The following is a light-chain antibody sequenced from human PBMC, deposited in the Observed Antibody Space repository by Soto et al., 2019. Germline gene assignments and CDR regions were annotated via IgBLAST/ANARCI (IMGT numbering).Light chain of an antibody. V-gene: IGKV1-6*01. J-gene: IGKJ2*01. Sequence: ALHMTQSPSSLSASVGDRVTITCRASQGIRNDLGWYQQKPGKAPKLLISSASSLQSGVPSRFSGSGSGTDFTLTISSLQPEDFATYYCLQDYSYPYTFGQGTKLEIK. CDR2: SAS. CDR1: QGIRND. CDR3: LQDYSYPYT.